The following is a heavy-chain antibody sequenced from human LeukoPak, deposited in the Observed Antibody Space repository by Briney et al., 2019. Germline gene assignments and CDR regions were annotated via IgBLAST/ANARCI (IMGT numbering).Heavy chain of an antibody. J-gene: IGHJ5*02. CDR3: ARVVYFGSGSYRDWFDP. CDR2: IRSDSSAI. V-gene: IGHV3-48*01. D-gene: IGHD3-10*01. Sequence: PGGSLRLSCAASGFTFSTFSMTWFRQAPGKGLEWLSYIRSDSSAIYDADSVKGRFIISRDNAKNSLFLQMNSLRAEDTAMYYCARVVYFGSGSYRDWFDPWGQGTLVTVSS. CDR1: GFTFSTFS.